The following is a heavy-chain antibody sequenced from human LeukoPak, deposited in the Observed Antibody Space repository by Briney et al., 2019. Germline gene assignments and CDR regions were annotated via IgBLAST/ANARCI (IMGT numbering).Heavy chain of an antibody. D-gene: IGHD4-17*01. CDR2: ISAYNGNT. J-gene: IGHJ4*02. V-gene: IGHV1-18*01. Sequence: ASVKVSCKASGYTFTSYGISWVRQAPGQGLEWMGWISAYNGNTNYAQKLQGRVTMTRDTSTSTVYMELSSLRSEDTAVYYCARVSVDVATVTSYYFDYWGQGTLVTVSS. CDR3: ARVSVDVATVTSYYFDY. CDR1: GYTFTSYG.